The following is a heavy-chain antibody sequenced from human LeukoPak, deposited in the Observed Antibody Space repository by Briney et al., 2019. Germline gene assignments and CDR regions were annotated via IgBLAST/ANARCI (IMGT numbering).Heavy chain of an antibody. Sequence: GGSLSLFCAASGFTFSSYAMGWARQAPGKGLEWVSAITASGGNTYYADSVKGRFTIYRDNSKNTLYLQVNSLRAEDAAVYYCAKGNGYSYGRYYFDYWGQGTLVTVSS. CDR3: AKGNGYSYGRYYFDY. CDR1: GFTFSSYA. V-gene: IGHV3-23*01. D-gene: IGHD5-18*01. CDR2: ITASGGNT. J-gene: IGHJ4*02.